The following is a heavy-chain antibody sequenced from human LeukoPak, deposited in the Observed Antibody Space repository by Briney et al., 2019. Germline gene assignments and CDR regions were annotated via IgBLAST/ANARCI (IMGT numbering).Heavy chain of an antibody. CDR1: GGSISSSSYY. V-gene: IGHV4-39*01. CDR3: ARQSYSSGWYKN. Sequence: PSETLSLTCTVPGGSISSSSYYWGWIRQPPGKGLEWIGSIYYSGSTYYNPSLKSRVTISVDTSKNQFSLKLSSVTAADTAVYYCARQSYSSGWYKNWGQGTLVTVSS. CDR2: IYYSGST. D-gene: IGHD6-19*01. J-gene: IGHJ4*02.